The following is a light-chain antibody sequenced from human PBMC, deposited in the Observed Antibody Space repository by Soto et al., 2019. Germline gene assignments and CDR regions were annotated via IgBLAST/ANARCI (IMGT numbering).Light chain of an antibody. CDR3: QQRSRWPMT. CDR2: DAS. J-gene: IGKJ5*01. V-gene: IGKV3-11*01. Sequence: EIVLTQSPGTLSLSPGDRATLSCRASQSVTSNYLAWYQQKPGQAPRLLIYDASHRATGIPVRFSGSGSESDFTLTISSLEPEDFAVYYCQQRSRWPMTFGQGTRLEIK. CDR1: QSVTSNY.